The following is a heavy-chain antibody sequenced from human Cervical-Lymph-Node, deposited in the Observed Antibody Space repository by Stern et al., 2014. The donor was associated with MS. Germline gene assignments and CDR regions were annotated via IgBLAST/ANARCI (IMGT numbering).Heavy chain of an antibody. Sequence: VQLVASGGGVIQPGGSLRLSCTASWFTVSRAYMTWVLPAPGKVLEWVSLITKVGSTFYTDSVKGRFTISRDDSKNTVYLHMTSLRAEDTAMYYCARDTSSPERSDWWGQGTLVTVSS. J-gene: IGHJ4*02. CDR3: ARDTSSPERSDW. CDR1: WFTVSRAY. D-gene: IGHD1-1*01. V-gene: IGHV3-53*01. CDR2: ITKVGST.